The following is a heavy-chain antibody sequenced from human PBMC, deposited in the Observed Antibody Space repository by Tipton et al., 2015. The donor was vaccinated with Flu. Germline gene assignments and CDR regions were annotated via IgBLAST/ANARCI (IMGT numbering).Heavy chain of an antibody. V-gene: IGHV3-33*06. J-gene: IGHJ6*02. Sequence: SLRLSCAASGFTFSSYGMHWVRQAPGKGLEWVAVIWYDGSNKYYADSVKGRFTISRDNSKNTLDLQMNSLRAEDTAVYYCAKDLSYDSSGLGMDVWGQGTTVSVSS. CDR3: AKDLSYDSSGLGMDV. CDR1: GFTFSSYG. D-gene: IGHD3-22*01. CDR2: IWYDGSNK.